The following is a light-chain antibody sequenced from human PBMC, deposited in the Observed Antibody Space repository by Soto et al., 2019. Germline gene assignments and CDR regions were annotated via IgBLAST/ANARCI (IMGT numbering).Light chain of an antibody. CDR3: AAWDDSLRGVV. Sequence: QSVLSQPPSASGTPGQRVTISCSGSSSNIGRNYIYWYQQLPGTAPKLLIYGNTQRPSGVPDRFSGSKSGTSVSLAISGLRSEDEADYYCAAWDDSLRGVVFGGGTKVTVL. J-gene: IGLJ2*01. CDR2: GNT. CDR1: SSNIGRNY. V-gene: IGLV1-47*02.